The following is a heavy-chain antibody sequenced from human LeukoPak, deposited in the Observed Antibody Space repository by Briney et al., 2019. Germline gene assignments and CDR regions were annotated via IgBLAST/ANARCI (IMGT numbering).Heavy chain of an antibody. CDR2: IYYSGST. Sequence: SQTLSLTCTVSGGSISSGDYYWSWIRQPPGEGLEWIGYIYYSGSTYYNPSLKSRVTISVDTSKNQFSLKLSSVTAADTAVYYCARVNDSSGYYSNPLFDYWGQGTLVTVSS. D-gene: IGHD3-22*01. CDR3: ARVNDSSGYYSNPLFDY. CDR1: GGSISSGDYY. V-gene: IGHV4-30-4*01. J-gene: IGHJ4*02.